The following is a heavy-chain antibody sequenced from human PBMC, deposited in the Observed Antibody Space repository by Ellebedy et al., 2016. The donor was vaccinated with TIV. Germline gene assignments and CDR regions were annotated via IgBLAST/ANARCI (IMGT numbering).Heavy chain of an antibody. CDR1: GFTFSSYS. V-gene: IGHV3-48*02. Sequence: PGGSLRLSCAASGFTFSSYSMNWVRHAPGKGLEWVSYISSSSSTIYYADSVKGRFTISRDNAKNSLYLQMNRLRDEDTAVYYCAREMRRGWGGMDVWGQGTTVTVSS. CDR3: AREMRRGWGGMDV. CDR2: ISSSSSTI. J-gene: IGHJ6*02. D-gene: IGHD3-10*01.